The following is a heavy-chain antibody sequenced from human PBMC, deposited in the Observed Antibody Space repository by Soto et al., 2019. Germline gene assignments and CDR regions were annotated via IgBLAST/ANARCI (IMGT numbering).Heavy chain of an antibody. V-gene: IGHV3-21*01. CDR3: ARDFGYCSSTSCREYFPH. D-gene: IGHD2-2*03. CDR2: ISSSSSYI. CDR1: GFTFSSYS. Sequence: GGSLRLSCAASGFTFSSYSMNWVRQAPGKGLEWVSSISSSSSYIYYADSVKGRFTISRDNAKNSLYLQMNSLRAEDTAVYYCARDFGYCSSTSCREYFPHWGQGTLVTVSS. J-gene: IGHJ1*01.